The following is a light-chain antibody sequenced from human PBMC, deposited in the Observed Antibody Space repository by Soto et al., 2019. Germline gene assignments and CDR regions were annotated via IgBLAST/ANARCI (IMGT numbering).Light chain of an antibody. J-gene: IGLJ2*01. CDR3: SAYAGSSTWV. CDR1: SSDVGGYNY. Sequence: QSAPTQPPSASGSPGQSVTFSCTGTSSDVGGYNYVSWYQQYPGKAPKLMIYEVYKRHSGVPDRFPGSKSGNTASLTVSGLQPEDEADDYCSAYAGSSTWVFGGGTKVTVL. CDR2: EVY. V-gene: IGLV2-8*01.